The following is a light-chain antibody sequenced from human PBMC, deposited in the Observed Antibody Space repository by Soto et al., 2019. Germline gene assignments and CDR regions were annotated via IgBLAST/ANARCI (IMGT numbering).Light chain of an antibody. CDR1: QSVLYTSSNKNS. J-gene: IGKJ4*01. CDR2: WAS. V-gene: IGKV4-1*01. CDR3: QQHYSAPALT. Sequence: DIVLTQSPDSLAVSLGERATINCKSSQSVLYTSSNKNSLAWYQQKPGQPPKLLIYWASTRESGVPDRFSGGGSGTDFTLTIISLQAEDVAVYYCQQHYSAPALTFGGGTKVEIK.